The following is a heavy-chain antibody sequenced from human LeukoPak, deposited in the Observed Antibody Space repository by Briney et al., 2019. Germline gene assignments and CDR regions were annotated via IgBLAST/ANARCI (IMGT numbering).Heavy chain of an antibody. CDR1: GGSFSGYY. D-gene: IGHD5-12*01. CDR3: ARGGYSGYDPFDY. Sequence: KPSETLSLTCAVYGGSFSGYYWSWIRQPPGKGLEWIGEINHSGSTNYNPSLKSRVTISVDTSKNQFSLKLSSVTAADTAVYYCARGGYSGYDPFDYWGQGTLVTVSS. V-gene: IGHV4-34*01. J-gene: IGHJ4*02. CDR2: INHSGST.